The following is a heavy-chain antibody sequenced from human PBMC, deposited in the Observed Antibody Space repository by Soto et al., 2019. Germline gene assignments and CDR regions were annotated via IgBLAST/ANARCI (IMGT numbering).Heavy chain of an antibody. D-gene: IGHD3-22*01. CDR3: ARSQYYYDSSGYYESPSVIDY. CDR2: ISAYNGNT. J-gene: IGHJ4*02. V-gene: IGHV1-18*01. Sequence: ASVKVSCKASGYTFTSYGISWVRQAPGQGLEWMGWISAYNGNTNYAQKLQGRVTRTTDTSTSTAYMELRSLRSDDTAVYYCARSQYYYDSSGYYESPSVIDYWGQGTLVTVSS. CDR1: GYTFTSYG.